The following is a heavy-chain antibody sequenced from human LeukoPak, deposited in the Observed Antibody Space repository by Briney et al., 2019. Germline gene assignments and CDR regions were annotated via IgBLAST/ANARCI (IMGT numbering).Heavy chain of an antibody. Sequence: QAWGSLRLSCAASGFIVSSTYMSWVRQAPGKGLEWVSVVYSGGTTYYADSVKGRFTISKDNSKNTVYLQMNSLRVEDTAVYYCARGLAAAGTLGVFDYWGQGTLVTVSS. J-gene: IGHJ4*02. D-gene: IGHD6-13*01. CDR3: ARGLAAAGTLGVFDY. V-gene: IGHV3-53*01. CDR2: VYSGGTT. CDR1: GFIVSSTY.